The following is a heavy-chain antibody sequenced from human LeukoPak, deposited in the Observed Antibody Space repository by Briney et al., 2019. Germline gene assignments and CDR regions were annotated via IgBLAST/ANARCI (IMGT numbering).Heavy chain of an antibody. CDR1: GFSFSTSGVG. CDR2: IYWDDDK. Sequence: ESGPTLVNPTQTLTLTCTFSGFSFSTSGVGVGWIRQPPGKALEWLALIYWDDDKRYSPSLKSRLNITKDTSKKQVVLTMTNVDPVDTATYYCAHRNDWLLFDAFDIWGQGTMVTVSS. D-gene: IGHD3-9*01. V-gene: IGHV2-5*02. J-gene: IGHJ3*02. CDR3: AHRNDWLLFDAFDI.